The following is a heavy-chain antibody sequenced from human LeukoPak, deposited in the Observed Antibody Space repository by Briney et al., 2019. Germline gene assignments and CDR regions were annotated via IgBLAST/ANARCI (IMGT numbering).Heavy chain of an antibody. V-gene: IGHV3-23*01. D-gene: IGHD3-10*01. CDR1: GFTFSSYA. CDR2: ISGSGGST. J-gene: IGHJ6*03. Sequence: GGSLRLSCAASGFTFSSYAMSWVRQAPGKGLEWVSAISGSGGSTYYADSVKGRFTISRDNSKNTLYLQMNSLRAEDTAVYYCEARRSDYYYYYYMDVWGKGTTVTVSS. CDR3: EARRSDYYYYYYMDV.